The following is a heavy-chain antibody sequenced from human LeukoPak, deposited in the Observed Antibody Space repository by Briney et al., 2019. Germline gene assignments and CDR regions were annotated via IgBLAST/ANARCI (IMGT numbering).Heavy chain of an antibody. CDR3: ARGIESAPLYYFDY. V-gene: IGHV3-30-3*01. CDR1: GFTFSSYA. J-gene: IGHJ4*02. Sequence: PGRSLRLSFAASGFTFSSYAMHWVRQAPGKGLEWVAVISYDGSNKYYADSVKGRFTISRDNSKNTLYLQMNSLRAEDTAVYYCARGIESAPLYYFDYWGQGTLVTVSS. CDR2: ISYDGSNK. D-gene: IGHD5/OR15-5a*01.